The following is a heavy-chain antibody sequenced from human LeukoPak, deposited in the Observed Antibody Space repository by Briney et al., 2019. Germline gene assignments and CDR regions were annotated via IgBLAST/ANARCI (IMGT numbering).Heavy chain of an antibody. J-gene: IGHJ4*02. CDR1: GFTFSSYW. Sequence: GGSLRLSCAASGFTFSSYWMSWVRQAPGKGLEWVANIKQDGSEKYYVDSVKGRFTISRDNAKNSLYLQMNSLRAEDTAVYYCAKALSRSRSISVAGYGCGFDYWGQGTLVTVSS. CDR3: AKALSRSRSISVAGYGCGFDY. V-gene: IGHV3-7*01. D-gene: IGHD6-19*01. CDR2: IKQDGSEK.